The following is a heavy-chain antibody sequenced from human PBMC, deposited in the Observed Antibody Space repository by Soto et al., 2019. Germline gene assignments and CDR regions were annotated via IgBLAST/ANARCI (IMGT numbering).Heavy chain of an antibody. D-gene: IGHD6-13*01. CDR3: ARAYSRSWYSAFDI. V-gene: IGHV4-4*02. J-gene: IGHJ3*02. CDR2: IYHSGST. Sequence: PGKGLEWIGEIYHSGSTNYNPSLKSRVTISVDKSKNQFSLKLSSVTAADTAVYYCARAYSRSWYSAFDIWVHGTTVIVIS.